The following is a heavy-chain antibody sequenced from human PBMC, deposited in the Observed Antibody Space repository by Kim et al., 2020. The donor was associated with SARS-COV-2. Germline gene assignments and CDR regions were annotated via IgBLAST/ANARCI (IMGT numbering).Heavy chain of an antibody. V-gene: IGHV3-30*02. D-gene: IGHD3-3*01. J-gene: IGHJ6*03. CDR3: AKGLDYDFWSGPYYYYMDV. Sequence: GRFTISRDNSKNTLYLQMNSLRAEDTAVYYCAKGLDYDFWSGPYYYYMDVWGKGTTVTVSS.